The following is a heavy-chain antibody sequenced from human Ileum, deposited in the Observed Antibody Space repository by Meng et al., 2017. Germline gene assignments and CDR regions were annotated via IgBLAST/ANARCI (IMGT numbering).Heavy chain of an antibody. CDR3: AREIVGATDY. J-gene: IGHJ4*02. CDR2: MRAYNGNP. V-gene: IGHV1-18*01. CDR1: GYHFTSHG. D-gene: IGHD1-26*01. Sequence: QVQVLQSWAEVKQPGASVRGCCKVSGYHFTSHGICWVRAAPGQGLEWMGWMRAYNGNPNYAQKHQGGVTMATGTSASTAYMALRSRRSDDTAVYCCAREIVGATDYWGQGTLVTVSS.